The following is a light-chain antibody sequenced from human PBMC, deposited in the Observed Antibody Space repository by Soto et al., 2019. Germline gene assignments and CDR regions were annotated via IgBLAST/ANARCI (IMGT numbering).Light chain of an antibody. J-gene: IGKJ5*01. V-gene: IGKV3-11*01. Sequence: EMVMTQSPATLYVSPGEIATLSCSASQSVSSYLAWYQQKPGQAPRLLIYDTSNRATGIPARFSGSGSGTDFTLTISSLEPEDFAVYYCQQRSNWPITFGQGTRLEIK. CDR2: DTS. CDR1: QSVSSY. CDR3: QQRSNWPIT.